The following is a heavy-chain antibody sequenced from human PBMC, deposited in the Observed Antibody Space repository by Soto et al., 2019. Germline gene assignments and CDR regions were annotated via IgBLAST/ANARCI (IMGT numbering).Heavy chain of an antibody. CDR2: ITTSSAYI. CDR3: VRSGTARLLRHSWFDT. J-gene: IGHJ5*02. D-gene: IGHD2-21*01. V-gene: IGHV3-21*01. CDR1: GFTFNTYD. Sequence: EVLLVESGGGLVKPGGSLRLSCAASGFTFNTYDMNWVRQAPGKGLEWVSSITTSSAYIYYADSLKGRITISRDNAKNSLFLQMNRLRAEDTAVYYCVRSGTARLLRHSWFDTWGQGTLVTVSS.